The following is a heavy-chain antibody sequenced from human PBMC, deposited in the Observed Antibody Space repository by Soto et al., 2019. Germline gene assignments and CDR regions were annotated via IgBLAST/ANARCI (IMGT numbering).Heavy chain of an antibody. V-gene: IGHV4-59*01. J-gene: IGHJ4*02. CDR3: ARGITTTVTTLAYFDD. CDR1: GGSISSYY. CDR2: IYYSGST. Sequence: SETLSLTCTVSGGSISSYYWSWIRQPPGKGLEWIGYIYYSGSTNYNPSLKSRVTTSVDTSKNQFSLKLSSVTAADTAVYYCARGITTTVTTLAYFDDWGQGTLVTVSS. D-gene: IGHD4-17*01.